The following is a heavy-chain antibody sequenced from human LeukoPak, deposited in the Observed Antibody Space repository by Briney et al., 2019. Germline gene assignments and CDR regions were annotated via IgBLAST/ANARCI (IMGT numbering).Heavy chain of an antibody. CDR3: ARDKNYRFDY. Sequence: ASVKVSCKASGYTFTSNGISWVRQAPGKGLEWMGWISANSGNTNYARKMQGRVTMTTETSSSTAYMELRNLRSDDTAVYYCARDKNYRFDYWGQGTLVTVSS. V-gene: IGHV1-18*01. CDR2: ISANSGNT. CDR1: GYTFTSNG. D-gene: IGHD5-24*01. J-gene: IGHJ4*02.